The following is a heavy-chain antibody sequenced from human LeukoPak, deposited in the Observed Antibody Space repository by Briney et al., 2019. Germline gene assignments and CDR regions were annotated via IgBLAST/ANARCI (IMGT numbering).Heavy chain of an antibody. J-gene: IGHJ5*02. CDR1: GFSFSNYA. V-gene: IGHV3-23*01. CDR2: ISGSGGNT. D-gene: IGHD3-22*01. CDR3: AKGGYNYYDSSGYSP. Sequence: GGSLRLSCAASGFSFSNYAMNWVRQAPGKGLEWVSVISGSGGNTYYADSVKGRFTISRDNSKNTLHLQMNSLRAEDTAVYYCAKGGYNYYDSSGYSPWGQGTVVTVSS.